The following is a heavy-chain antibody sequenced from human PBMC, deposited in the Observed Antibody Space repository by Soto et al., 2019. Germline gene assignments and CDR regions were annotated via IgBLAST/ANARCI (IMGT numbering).Heavy chain of an antibody. CDR3: ARVTGTTSRAYWFGA. CDR2: IIPIFGTA. CDR1: GGTFSSYA. J-gene: IGHJ5*02. Sequence: EASVKVSCKASGGTFSSYAISWVRQAPGQGLEWMGGIIPIFGTANYAQKFQGRVTITADESTSTAYMELSSLRSEDTAVYYCARVTGTTSRAYWFGAWGQGTLVTVSS. D-gene: IGHD1-7*01. V-gene: IGHV1-69*13.